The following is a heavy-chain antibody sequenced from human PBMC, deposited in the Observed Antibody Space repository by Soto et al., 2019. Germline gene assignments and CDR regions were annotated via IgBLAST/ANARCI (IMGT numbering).Heavy chain of an antibody. CDR3: ARGLRFLEWSNYYYYYMDV. V-gene: IGHV1-2*04. CDR2: INPNSGGT. D-gene: IGHD3-3*01. Sequence: ASVKVSCKASGYTFTGYYMHWVRQAPGQGLEWMGWINPNSGGTNYAQKFQGWVTMTRDTSISTAYMELSRLRSDDTAVYYCARGLRFLEWSNYYYYYMDVWGKGTTVTVSS. CDR1: GYTFTGYY. J-gene: IGHJ6*03.